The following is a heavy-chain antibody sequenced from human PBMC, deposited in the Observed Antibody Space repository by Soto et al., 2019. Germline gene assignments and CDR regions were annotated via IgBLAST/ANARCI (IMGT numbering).Heavy chain of an antibody. CDR3: AKDWPGTSSVTSDY. CDR1: GFDFSSYA. V-gene: IGHV3-23*01. Sequence: DVYLLESGGTLVQPGGSMRLSGAASGFDFSSYAMTWVRQAPGKGLEWVSGITYTGDTTYYADSVKGRFTISRDNYRNTLYLQMNSLRADDTAMYFCAKDWPGTSSVTSDYWGQGTLVTVSS. CDR2: ITYTGDTT. J-gene: IGHJ4*02. D-gene: IGHD4-17*01.